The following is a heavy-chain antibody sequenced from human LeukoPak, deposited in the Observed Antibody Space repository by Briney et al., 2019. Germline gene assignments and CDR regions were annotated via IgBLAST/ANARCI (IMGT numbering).Heavy chain of an antibody. CDR3: ARAESAAVAGYGDY. J-gene: IGHJ4*02. Sequence: GGSLRLSCAASGFTVSSNYMSWVRQAPGKGLEWVSVIYSGGSTYYADSVKGRFTLSRDNSKNTLYLQMNSLRAEDTAVYYCARAESAAVAGYGDYWGQGTLVTVSS. V-gene: IGHV3-53*01. CDR2: IYSGGST. CDR1: GFTVSSNY. D-gene: IGHD6-19*01.